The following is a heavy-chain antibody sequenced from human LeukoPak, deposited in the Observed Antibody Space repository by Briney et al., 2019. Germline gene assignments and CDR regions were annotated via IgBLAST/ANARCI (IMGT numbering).Heavy chain of an antibody. V-gene: IGHV4-31*03. Sequence: TSQTLSLTCTVSGGSISSGGYYWSWIRQHPGKGLEWIGYIYYSGSTYYNPSLKSRLTISVDTSKNQFSLKLSSVTAADTAVYYCARSGLSATGEFDYWGQGTLVTVSS. J-gene: IGHJ4*02. CDR1: GGSISSGGYY. D-gene: IGHD2-15*01. CDR3: ARSGLSATGEFDY. CDR2: IYYSGST.